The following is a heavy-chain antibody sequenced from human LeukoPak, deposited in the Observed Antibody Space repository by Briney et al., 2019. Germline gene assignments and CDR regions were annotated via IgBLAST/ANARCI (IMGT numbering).Heavy chain of an antibody. J-gene: IGHJ4*02. CDR2: TYYKSKWYP. CDR1: GDSVSSNSVT. V-gene: IGHV6-1*01. Sequence: SQTLSLTCAISGDSVSSNSVTWSWIRRSPSRGVEWLGRTYYKSKWYPDDAVSVKSRITFKPDTSKNQLSLQLNSVTPEDTAVCLCTRPTRINPFTPPQFTLTMVLITTLPDYWGQGTLVTVSS. D-gene: IGHD3-22*01. CDR3: TRPTRINPFTPPQFTLTMVLITTLPDY.